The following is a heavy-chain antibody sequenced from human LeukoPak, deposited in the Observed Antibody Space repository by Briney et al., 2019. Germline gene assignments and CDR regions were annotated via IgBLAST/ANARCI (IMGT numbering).Heavy chain of an antibody. J-gene: IGHJ6*04. V-gene: IGHV1-18*01. CDR1: GYTVTTYG. D-gene: IGHD6-13*01. CDR2: ISAYNGNT. Sequence: ASVKLSCKASGYTVTTYGISWVRQAPGQRLECMGWISAYNGNTNYAQKLQGRVTITTDTSTSTAYMEQRSLRSDDAAVYYCGRGGYSSSWYHYYYYHGMDVWGRGTPVTVSS. CDR3: GRGGYSSSWYHYYYYHGMDV.